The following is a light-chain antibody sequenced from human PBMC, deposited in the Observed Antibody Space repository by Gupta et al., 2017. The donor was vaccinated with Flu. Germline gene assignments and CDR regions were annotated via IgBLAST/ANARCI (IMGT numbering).Light chain of an antibody. Sequence: ERAPLTCRASQSVSSNLAWYQQKPGQAPRLLIYGAATRATGIPARFSGSGSGTEFTLTINSLQSEDFAVYYCQQYNNWPPLTFGGGTKVEIE. CDR3: QQYNNWPPLT. J-gene: IGKJ4*01. CDR1: QSVSSN. V-gene: IGKV3-15*01. CDR2: GAA.